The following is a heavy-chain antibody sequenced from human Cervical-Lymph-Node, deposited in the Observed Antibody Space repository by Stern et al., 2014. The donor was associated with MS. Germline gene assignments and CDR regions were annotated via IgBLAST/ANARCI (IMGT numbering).Heavy chain of an antibody. CDR2: IIPVFGAA. D-gene: IGHD1-1*01. V-gene: IGHV1-69*12. CDR3: ARDEIGQTTTHYYYYGMDV. J-gene: IGHJ6*02. Sequence: QDQLVQSGAEVKKPGSSVKVSCKASGGTFSSQAISWVRQAPGQGLEWLGGIIPVFGAAHYAQKFQGRVTITADESTSTAYMELRSLRSEDTAVYYCARDEIGQTTTHYYYYGMDVWGQGTTVTVSS. CDR1: GGTFSSQA.